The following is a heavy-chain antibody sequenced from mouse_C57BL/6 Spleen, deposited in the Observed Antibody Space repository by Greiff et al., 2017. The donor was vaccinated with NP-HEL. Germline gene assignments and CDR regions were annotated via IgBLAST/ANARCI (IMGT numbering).Heavy chain of an antibody. CDR3: ASGGGLEGYIDY. CDR1: GYAFSSYW. Sequence: QVQLKESGAELVKPGASVKISCKASGYAFSSYWMNWVKQRPGQGLEWIGQIYPGDGDTNYNGKFKGKATLTAGKSSSTAYMQLSSLTSEDSAVYFCASGGGLEGYIDYWGQGTTLTVSS. J-gene: IGHJ2*01. D-gene: IGHD2-4*01. CDR2: IYPGDGDT. V-gene: IGHV1-80*01.